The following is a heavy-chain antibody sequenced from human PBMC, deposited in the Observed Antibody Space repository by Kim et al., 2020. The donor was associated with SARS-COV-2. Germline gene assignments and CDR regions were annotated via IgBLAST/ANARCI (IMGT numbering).Heavy chain of an antibody. J-gene: IGHJ4*02. V-gene: IGHV4-34*01. CDR3: ARGRSTSCYAFDY. Sequence: SETLSLTCAVYGGSFSGYYWSWIRQPPGKGLEWIGEINHSGSTNYNPSLKSRVTISVDTSKNQFSLKLSSVTAADTAVYYCARGRSTSCYAFDYWGQGTLVTVSS. D-gene: IGHD2-2*01. CDR2: INHSGST. CDR1: GGSFSGYY.